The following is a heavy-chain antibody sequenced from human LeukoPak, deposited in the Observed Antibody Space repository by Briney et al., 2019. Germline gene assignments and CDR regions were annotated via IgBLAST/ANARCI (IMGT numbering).Heavy chain of an antibody. CDR2: IYYSGST. CDR3: ARALAYYDILTGLAFDY. Sequence: LRLSCAASGFTFSDYYMSWIRQPPGKGLEWIGYIYYSGSTYYNPSLKSRVTISVDTSKNQFSLKLSSVTAADTAVYYCARALAYYDILTGLAFDYWGQGTLVTVSS. V-gene: IGHV4-30-4*08. CDR1: GFTFSDYY. J-gene: IGHJ4*02. D-gene: IGHD3-9*01.